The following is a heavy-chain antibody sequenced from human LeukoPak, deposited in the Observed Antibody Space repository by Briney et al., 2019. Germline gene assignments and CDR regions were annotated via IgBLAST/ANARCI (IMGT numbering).Heavy chain of an antibody. Sequence: PGGSLRLSCAASGFTFSSYEMNWVRQAPGKGLEWVSYISSSGSTIYYADSVKGRFTISRDNAKNSLYLQMNSLRAEDTALYYCAREDYGVGYYMDVWGKGTTVTVSS. J-gene: IGHJ6*03. D-gene: IGHD4-17*01. CDR3: AREDYGVGYYMDV. CDR2: ISSSGSTI. CDR1: GFTFSSYE. V-gene: IGHV3-48*03.